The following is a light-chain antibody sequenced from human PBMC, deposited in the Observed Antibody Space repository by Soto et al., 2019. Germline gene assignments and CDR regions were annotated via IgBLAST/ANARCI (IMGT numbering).Light chain of an antibody. J-gene: IGLJ1*01. CDR3: LSYTTSSSYV. CDR2: EVS. Sequence: QSVLSQPSSWSGSPGKSITTSCTGTISDVGAYNRVSWYQQHSGKAPKLMIYEVSNRPSGVSNRFSGSKSGNTASLTISGLQAEDEADYYCLSYTTSSSYVFGTGTKVSVL. V-gene: IGLV2-14*01. CDR1: ISDVGAYNR.